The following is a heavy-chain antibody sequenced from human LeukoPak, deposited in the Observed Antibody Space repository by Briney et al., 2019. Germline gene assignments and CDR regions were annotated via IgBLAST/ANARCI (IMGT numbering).Heavy chain of an antibody. CDR3: AKDKSIRRIGVVLPYFDY. D-gene: IGHD3-22*01. Sequence: GGSLRLSCAASGFTFSNAWMSWVRQAPGKGLEWVGRIKSKTDGGTTDYAAPVKGRFTISRDDSKNTLYLQMNSLRAEDTAVYYCAKDKSIRRIGVVLPYFDYWGQGTLVTVSS. CDR2: IKSKTDGGTT. J-gene: IGHJ4*02. V-gene: IGHV3-15*01. CDR1: GFTFSNAW.